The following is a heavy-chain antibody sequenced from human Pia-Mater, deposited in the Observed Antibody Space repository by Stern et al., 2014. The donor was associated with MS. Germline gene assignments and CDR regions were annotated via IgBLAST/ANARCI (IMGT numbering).Heavy chain of an antibody. CDR2: ISRNSGNT. J-gene: IGHJ4*02. Sequence: EVQLEESGGGLVKPGGSLRLSCAASGFAFNGYNMNWVRQAPGKGLEWISAISRNSGNTYYSDSVKGRFTMSRDNAENSVFLQMNSLSVEDTAVYYCARGRVITRGYFEYGGQGILVTVSS. CDR3: ARGRVITRGYFEY. CDR1: GFAFNGYN. V-gene: IGHV3-21*01. D-gene: IGHD3-16*01.